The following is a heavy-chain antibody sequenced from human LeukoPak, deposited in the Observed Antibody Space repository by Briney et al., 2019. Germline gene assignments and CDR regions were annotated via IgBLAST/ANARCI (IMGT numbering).Heavy chain of an antibody. D-gene: IGHD3-22*01. CDR1: GYSFTSYW. V-gene: IGHV5-51*01. CDR3: ARHILGGYDSSGDDVFDI. J-gene: IGHJ3*02. CDR2: IYPGDSDT. Sequence: PGESLKISCKGSGYSFTSYWIGWVRQMPGKGQEWMGIIYPGDSDTRYSPSFQGQVTISADKSISTAYLQWSSLKASDTAMYYCARHILGGYDSSGDDVFDIWGQGTMVTVSS.